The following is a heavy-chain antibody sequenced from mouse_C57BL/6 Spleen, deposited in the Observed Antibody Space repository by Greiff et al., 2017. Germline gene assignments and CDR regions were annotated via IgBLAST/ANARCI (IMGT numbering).Heavy chain of an antibody. CDR2: IDPSDSET. D-gene: IGHD2-5*01. V-gene: IGHV1-52*01. CDR3: AREGDSNCWFAY. J-gene: IGHJ3*01. Sequence: QVQLQQPGAELVRPGSSVKLSCKASGYTFTSYWMHWVKQRPIQGLEWIGNIDPSDSETHYNQKFKDKATLTVDKSSSTAYMQLSSLTSEDSAVYYCAREGDSNCWFAYWGQGALVTVSA. CDR1: GYTFTSYW.